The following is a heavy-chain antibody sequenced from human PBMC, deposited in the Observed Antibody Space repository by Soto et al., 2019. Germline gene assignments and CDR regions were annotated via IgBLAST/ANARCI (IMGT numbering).Heavy chain of an antibody. CDR1: GFTFSSYW. V-gene: IGHV3-7*05. CDR3: AREDSSGWYGYDY. Sequence: EVQLVESGGGLVQPGGSLRLSCAASGFTFSSYWMSWVRQAPGKGLEWVANIKQDGSEKYYVDSVKGRFTISRDNAKNSLYLQMNSLRAEDTAVYYCAREDSSGWYGYDYWGQGTPVTVSS. D-gene: IGHD6-19*01. J-gene: IGHJ4*02. CDR2: IKQDGSEK.